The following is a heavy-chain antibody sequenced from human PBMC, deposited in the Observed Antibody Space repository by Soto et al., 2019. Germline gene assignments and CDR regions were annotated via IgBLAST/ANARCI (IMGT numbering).Heavy chain of an antibody. CDR1: GGSISSYY. Sequence: PSETLSLTCTVSGGSISSYYWSWIRQPPGKGLEWIGYIYYSGSTNYNPSLKSRVTISVDTSKNQFSLKLSSVTAADTAVYYCARGREDIVVVVAATPGDYYYYMDVWGKGTTVTAP. CDR2: IYYSGST. J-gene: IGHJ6*03. D-gene: IGHD2-15*01. V-gene: IGHV4-59*01. CDR3: ARGREDIVVVVAATPGDYYYYMDV.